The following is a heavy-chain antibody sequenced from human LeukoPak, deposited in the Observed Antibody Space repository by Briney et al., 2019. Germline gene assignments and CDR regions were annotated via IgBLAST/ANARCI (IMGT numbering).Heavy chain of an antibody. CDR1: GYSISSGYY. CDR2: IYHSGST. V-gene: IGHV4-38-2*02. Sequence: SETLSLTCTVSGYSISSGYYWGWTRQPPGKGLEWIGSIYHSGSTYYNPSLKSRVTISVDTSKNQFSLKLSSVTAADTAVYYCASIGYSYGWFDPWGQGTLVTVSS. CDR3: ASIGYSYGWFDP. J-gene: IGHJ5*02. D-gene: IGHD5-18*01.